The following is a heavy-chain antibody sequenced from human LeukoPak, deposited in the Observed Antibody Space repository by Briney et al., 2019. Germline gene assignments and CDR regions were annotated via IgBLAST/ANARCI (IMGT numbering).Heavy chain of an antibody. CDR3: ATAVTCGGDCYPSYYYYYMDV. CDR1: GGTFSSYA. D-gene: IGHD2-21*02. J-gene: IGHJ6*03. CDR2: IIPIFGTA. V-gene: IGHV1-69*05. Sequence: SVKVSCKASGGTFSSYAISWVRQAPGQGLEWMGGIIPIFGTANYAQKFQGRVTITTDESTSTAYMELSSLRSEDTAVYYCATAVTCGGDCYPSYYYYYMDVWGKGTTVTVSS.